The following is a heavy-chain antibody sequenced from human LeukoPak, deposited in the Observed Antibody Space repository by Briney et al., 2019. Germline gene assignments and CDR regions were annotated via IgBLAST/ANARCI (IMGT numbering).Heavy chain of an antibody. CDR1: GYTFASYG. D-gene: IGHD6-13*01. Sequence: AASVKVSCKASGYTFASYGISWVRQAPGQGLEWMGWISAYNGNTNYAQKLQGRVTMTTDTSTSTAYMELRSLRSDDTAVYYCARENSVQQQLDYWGQGTLVTVSS. V-gene: IGHV1-18*01. J-gene: IGHJ4*02. CDR3: ARENSVQQQLDY. CDR2: ISAYNGNT.